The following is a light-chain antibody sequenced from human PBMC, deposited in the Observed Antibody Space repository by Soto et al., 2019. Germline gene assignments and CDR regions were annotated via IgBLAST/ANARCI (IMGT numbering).Light chain of an antibody. CDR3: QQRHMWPIT. Sequence: EIVLTQSPATLSLSPGERATLSCRASQSVSRYLAWYQQKPGQAPRLLIYHASNRATGIPARFSGSGSGTDFTLTISSLEPEDSAVYYCQQRHMWPITFGQGTRLEI. V-gene: IGKV3-11*01. J-gene: IGKJ5*01. CDR2: HAS. CDR1: QSVSRY.